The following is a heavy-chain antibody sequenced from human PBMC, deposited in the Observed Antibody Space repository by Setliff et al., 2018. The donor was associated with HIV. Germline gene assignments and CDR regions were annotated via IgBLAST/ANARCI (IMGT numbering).Heavy chain of an antibody. CDR1: GFTFNNYA. J-gene: IGHJ3*01. D-gene: IGHD2-2*01. Sequence: PGGSLRLSCAASGFTFNNYAIHWVRQPPGKALEWIGDIHYTGSTHYNMSLTSRVTMSVDTSKNQFSLGLNSVTAADTAVYYCARRGEDCSRTSCYAFDVWGQGAMVTVSS. CDR2: IHYTGST. V-gene: IGHV4-59*04. CDR3: ARRGEDCSRTSCYAFDV.